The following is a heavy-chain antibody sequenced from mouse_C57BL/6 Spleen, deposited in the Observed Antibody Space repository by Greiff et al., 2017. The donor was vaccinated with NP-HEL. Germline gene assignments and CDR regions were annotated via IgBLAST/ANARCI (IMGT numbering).Heavy chain of an antibody. D-gene: IGHD1-1*01. V-gene: IGHV1-66*01. CDR2: IYPGSGNT. Sequence: QVQLQQSGPELVKPGASVKISCKASGYSFTSYYIHWVKQRPGQGLEWIGWIYPGSGNTKYNEKFKGKATLTADTSSSTAYLQLSSLTSEDSAVYYGASSYEDGSSSLAVDYWGQGTSVTVSS. J-gene: IGHJ4*01. CDR3: ASSYEDGSSSLAVDY. CDR1: GYSFTSYY.